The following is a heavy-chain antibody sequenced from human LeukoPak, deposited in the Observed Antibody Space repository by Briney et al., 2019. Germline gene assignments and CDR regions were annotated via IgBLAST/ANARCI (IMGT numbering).Heavy chain of an antibody. CDR1: GFTFGSYA. CDR3: ARTYYYDSSGYPDY. Sequence: GRSLRLSCAASGFTFGSYAMHWVRQAPGKGLEWVAVISYDGSNKYYADSVKGRFTISRDNSKNTLYLQMNSLRAEDTAVYYCARTYYYDSSGYPDYWGQGTLVTVSS. D-gene: IGHD3-22*01. V-gene: IGHV3-30-3*01. CDR2: ISYDGSNK. J-gene: IGHJ4*02.